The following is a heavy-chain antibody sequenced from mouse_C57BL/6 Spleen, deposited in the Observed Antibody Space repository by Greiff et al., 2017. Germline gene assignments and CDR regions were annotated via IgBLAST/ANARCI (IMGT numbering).Heavy chain of an antibody. CDR2: IHPSDSDT. D-gene: IGHD1-1*01. CDR1: GYTFTSYW. V-gene: IGHV1-74*01. J-gene: IGHJ2*01. Sequence: QVHVKQPGAELVKPGASVKVSCKASGYTFTSYWMHWVKQRPGQGLEWIGRIHPSDSDTNYNQKFKGKATLTVDKSSSTAYMQLSSLTSEDSAVYYCAIFPNYYGSSYDYFDYWGQGTTLTVSS. CDR3: AIFPNYYGSSYDYFDY.